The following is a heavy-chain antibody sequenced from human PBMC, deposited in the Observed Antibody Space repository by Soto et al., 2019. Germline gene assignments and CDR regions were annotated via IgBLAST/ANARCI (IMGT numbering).Heavy chain of an antibody. D-gene: IGHD6-19*01. CDR1: GFTFSSYW. J-gene: IGHJ4*02. CDR2: IKQDGSEK. CDR3: ARGVVVAVAGLYYFDY. V-gene: IGHV3-7*01. Sequence: EVQLVESGGGLVQPGGSLRLSCPASGFTFSSYWMSWVRQAPGKGLEWVANIKQDGSEKYYVDSVKGRFTISRDNAKNSLYLQMNSLRAEDTAVYYCARGVVVAVAGLYYFDYWGQGTLVTVSS.